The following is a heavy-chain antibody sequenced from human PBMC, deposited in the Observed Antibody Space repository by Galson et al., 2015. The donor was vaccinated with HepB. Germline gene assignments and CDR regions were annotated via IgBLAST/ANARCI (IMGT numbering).Heavy chain of an antibody. CDR1: GFTFRDYY. J-gene: IGHJ6*02. V-gene: IGHV3-11*01. Sequence: SLRLSCAASGFTFRDYYMNWIRQAPGKGLEWVSSIGVTGAFTYYADSVKGRFTISRDNAKNLVYLQINSLRAEDTAVYYCGRMDVWGQGTTVTVSS. CDR3: GRMDV. CDR2: IGVTGAFT.